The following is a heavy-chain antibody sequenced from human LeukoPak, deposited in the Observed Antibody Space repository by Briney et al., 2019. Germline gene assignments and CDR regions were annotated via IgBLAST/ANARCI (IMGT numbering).Heavy chain of an antibody. D-gene: IGHD5-24*01. CDR1: GGSISSYY. CDR3: ARDGWPDRLDY. Sequence: SETLSLTCTVSGGSISSYYWSWIRQPPGKGLEWIGYTYYSGSTNYNPSLKSRVTISVDTSKNQFSLKLSSVTAADTAVYYCARDGWPDRLDYWGQGTLVTVSS. V-gene: IGHV4-59*01. J-gene: IGHJ4*02. CDR2: TYYSGST.